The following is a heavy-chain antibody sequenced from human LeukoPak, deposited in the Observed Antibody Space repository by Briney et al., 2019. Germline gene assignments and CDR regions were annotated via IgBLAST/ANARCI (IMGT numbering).Heavy chain of an antibody. CDR1: GGSISSSSYY. Sequence: PSETLSLTCTVSGGSISSSSYYWGWIRQPPGKGLEWIGSIYYSGSTNYNPSLKSRVTISGDTSKNQFSLKLSSVTAADTAVYYCARQRYCSGGSCYFLYYYYMDVWGKGTTVTISS. D-gene: IGHD2-15*01. CDR2: IYYSGST. CDR3: ARQRYCSGGSCYFLYYYYMDV. V-gene: IGHV4-39*01. J-gene: IGHJ6*03.